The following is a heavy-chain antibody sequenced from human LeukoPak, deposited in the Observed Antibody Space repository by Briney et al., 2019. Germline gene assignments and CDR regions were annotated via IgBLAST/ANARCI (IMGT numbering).Heavy chain of an antibody. CDR3: ARGGYCSGGSCYGYNWFDR. CDR2: MNPNSGNT. Sequence: ASVKVSCKASGYTFTSYDINWVRQATGQGLEWMGWMNPNSGNTGYAQKFQGRVTITRNTSISTAYMELSSLRSEDTAVYYCARGGYCSGGSCYGYNWFDRWGQGTLVTVSS. V-gene: IGHV1-8*03. D-gene: IGHD2-15*01. CDR1: GYTFTSYD. J-gene: IGHJ5*02.